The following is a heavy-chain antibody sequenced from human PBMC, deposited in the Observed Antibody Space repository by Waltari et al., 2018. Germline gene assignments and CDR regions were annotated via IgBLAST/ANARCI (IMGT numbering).Heavy chain of an antibody. D-gene: IGHD1-1*01. V-gene: IGHV3-48*04. J-gene: IGHJ4*02. Sequence: EVQLVESGGGLVQPGVSLRLSCAASGFTFSSYNMNWVRQAPGKGLEWISYISSTSSSIYYADSVKGRFIISRDNAKTSLFLQMNSLRAEDTAVYYCGRASDNIDYWGQGTLVTVSS. CDR1: GFTFSSYN. CDR3: GRASDNIDY. CDR2: ISSTSSSI.